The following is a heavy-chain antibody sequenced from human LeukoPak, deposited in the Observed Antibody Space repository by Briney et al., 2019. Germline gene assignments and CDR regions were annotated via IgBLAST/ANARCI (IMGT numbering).Heavy chain of an antibody. CDR3: AREGEVPYYFDY. V-gene: IGHV3-53*01. J-gene: IGHJ4*01. CDR1: GFTVSSNY. D-gene: IGHD3-10*01. Sequence: GGSLRLSCAASGFTVSSNYMSWVRQAPGKGLEWVSVIYSGGSTYYADSVKGRFTISRDNSKNTVYLQMNSLRAEDTAVYYCAREGEVPYYFDYWGQGTLVTVSS. CDR2: IYSGGST.